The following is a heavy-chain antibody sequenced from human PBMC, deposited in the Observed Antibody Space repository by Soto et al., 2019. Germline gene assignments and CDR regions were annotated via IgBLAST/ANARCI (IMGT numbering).Heavy chain of an antibody. D-gene: IGHD2-15*01. V-gene: IGHV1-18*01. CDR1: GYTFTSYG. CDR3: AIFPASYRSGGSCSPS. J-gene: IGHJ5*02. CDR2: ISAYNGNT. Sequence: ASEKVSCKASGYTFTSYGISWVRQAPGQGLEWMGWISAYNGNTNYAQKLQGRVTMTTDTSTSTAYMELRSLRSDDTAVYYCAIFPASYRSGGSCSPSWGQGTLVTVFS.